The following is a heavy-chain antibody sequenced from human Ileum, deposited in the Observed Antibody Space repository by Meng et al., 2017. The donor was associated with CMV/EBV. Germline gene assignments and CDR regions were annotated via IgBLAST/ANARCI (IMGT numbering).Heavy chain of an antibody. V-gene: IGHV3-23*01. D-gene: IGHD2-21*02. Sequence: SGFTFSNYAMGWVRQAPGKGLEWVSALTGSGSTTYYADSVKGRFTISRDNSKNTLYLQMNSLRAEDTAIYYCVHPPHYCGGDCYWDFWGQGTLVTVSS. CDR1: GFTFSNYA. J-gene: IGHJ4*02. CDR3: VHPPHYCGGDCYWDF. CDR2: LTGSGSTT.